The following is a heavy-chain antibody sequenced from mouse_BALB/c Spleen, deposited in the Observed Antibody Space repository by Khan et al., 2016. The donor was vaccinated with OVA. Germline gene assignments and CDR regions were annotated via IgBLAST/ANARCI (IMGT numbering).Heavy chain of an antibody. D-gene: IGHD2-14*01. CDR3: AREAYRYDDYYFDN. Sequence: EVELVESGGDSVKPGGSPKLSCAVSGFTFSTYAMSWVRQTPEKRLEWVASISSGGSTYYPDSVKGRFTISRDNARNIVYLQMTSLRSEDMAMYYCAREAYRYDDYYFDNWGQGTTLTVSS. V-gene: IGHV5-6-5*01. CDR1: GFTFSTYA. CDR2: ISSGGST. J-gene: IGHJ2*01.